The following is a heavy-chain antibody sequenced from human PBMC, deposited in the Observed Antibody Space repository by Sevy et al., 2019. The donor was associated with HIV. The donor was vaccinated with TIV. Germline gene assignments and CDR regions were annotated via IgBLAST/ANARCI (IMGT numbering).Heavy chain of an antibody. CDR1: GFTFSSYS. CDR3: ARGGGFLEWPPLTGYYYGMDV. V-gene: IGHV3-21*01. J-gene: IGHJ6*02. D-gene: IGHD3-3*01. Sequence: GGSLRLSCAASGFTFSSYSMNWVRQAPGKGLEWVSSISSSSSYIYYADSVKGRFIISRDNAKNSLYLKMNSLRAEDTAVYYCARGGGFLEWPPLTGYYYGMDVWGQGTTVTVSS. CDR2: ISSSSSYI.